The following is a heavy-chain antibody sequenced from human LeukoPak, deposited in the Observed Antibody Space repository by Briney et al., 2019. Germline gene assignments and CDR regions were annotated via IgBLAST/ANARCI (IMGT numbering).Heavy chain of an antibody. D-gene: IGHD3-22*01. J-gene: IGHJ4*02. CDR1: GFSFSKYW. V-gene: IGHV3-7*03. CDR3: ARDWSSQSESSSHSDY. Sequence: GGSLRLSCAASGFSFSKYWMNWVRQAPGKGLEWVANINQGGSEKDYVDSVRGRFTVSRDNAKNSLYLQMNNLRDEDTAVYYCARDWSSQSESSSHSDYWGQGTLVTVSS. CDR2: INQGGSEK.